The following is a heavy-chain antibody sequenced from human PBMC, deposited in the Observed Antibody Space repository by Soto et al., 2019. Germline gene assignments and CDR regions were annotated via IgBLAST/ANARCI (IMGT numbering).Heavy chain of an antibody. V-gene: IGHV3-53*01. D-gene: IGHD3-10*01. J-gene: IGHJ6*02. CDR2: IYSGGST. Sequence: GGSLRLSCAASGFTVSSNYMSWVRQAPGKGLEWVSVIYSGGSTYYADSVKGRFTISRDNSKNTLYLQMNSLRAEDTAVYYCARGNGAGSYHYYYHYGMDVWGQGTKVTISS. CDR3: ARGNGAGSYHYYYHYGMDV. CDR1: GFTVSSNY.